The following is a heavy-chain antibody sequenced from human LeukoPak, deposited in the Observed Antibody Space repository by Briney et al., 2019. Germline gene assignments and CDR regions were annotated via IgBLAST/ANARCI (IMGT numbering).Heavy chain of an antibody. CDR3: AKGVGYSGYDLYYFDY. CDR1: GFTFSTYA. J-gene: IGHJ4*02. V-gene: IGHV3-23*01. D-gene: IGHD5-12*01. CDR2: ISGSGGTT. Sequence: GGSLRLSCAASGFTFSTYAMSWVRQAPGKGLEWVSAISGSGGTTYNADSVKGRFTISRDNSKSTLYLQMNSLRAEDTAVYYCAKGVGYSGYDLYYFDYWGQGTLVTVSS.